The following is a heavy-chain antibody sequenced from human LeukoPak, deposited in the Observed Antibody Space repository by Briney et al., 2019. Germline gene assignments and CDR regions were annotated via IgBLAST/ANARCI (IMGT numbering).Heavy chain of an antibody. D-gene: IGHD6-6*01. CDR3: ARLPRYSSSSVEYFQH. J-gene: IGHJ1*01. CDR2: ISAYNGNT. V-gene: IGHV1-18*01. CDR1: GYSFTNYG. Sequence: GASVKVSCKASGYSFTNYGISWVRQAPGQGLEWMGWISAYNGNTNYAQKLQGRVTMTTDTSTSTAYMELRSLRSDDTAVYYCARLPRYSSSSVEYFQHWGQGTLVTVSS.